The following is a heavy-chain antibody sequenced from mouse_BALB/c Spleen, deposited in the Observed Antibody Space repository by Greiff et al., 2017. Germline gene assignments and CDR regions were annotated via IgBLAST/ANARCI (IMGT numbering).Heavy chain of an antibody. Sequence: VQLQQSGAELMKPGASVKISCKATGYTFSSYWIEWVKQRPGHGLEWIGEILPGSGSTNYNEKFKGKATFTADTSSNTAYMQLSSLTSEDSAVYYCARDGYHYAMDYWGQGTSVTVSS. V-gene: IGHV1-9*01. CDR3: ARDGYHYAMDY. CDR2: ILPGSGST. D-gene: IGHD1-2*01. CDR1: GYTFSSYW. J-gene: IGHJ4*01.